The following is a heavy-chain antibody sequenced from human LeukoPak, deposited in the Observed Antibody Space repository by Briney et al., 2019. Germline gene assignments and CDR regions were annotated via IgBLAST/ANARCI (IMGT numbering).Heavy chain of an antibody. V-gene: IGHV4-39*07. J-gene: IGHJ4*02. CDR3: ASMITPRGSTTVTTPFDY. Sequence: PSETLSLTCTVSGGSLSSIYYYLGWIRQPPGKGLEWIGSIYYSGSTYYNPSLKSRVTISVDTSKNQFSLKLSSVTAADTAVYYCASMITPRGSTTVTTPFDYWGQGTLVTVSS. CDR2: IYYSGST. D-gene: IGHD4-17*01. CDR1: GGSLSSIYYY.